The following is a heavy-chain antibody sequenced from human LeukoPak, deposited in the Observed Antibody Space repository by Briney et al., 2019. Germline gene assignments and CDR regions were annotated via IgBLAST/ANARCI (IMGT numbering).Heavy chain of an antibody. CDR1: GYTFTGYY. CDR3: ARDSGTWVECSRTSCYIAY. Sequence: GASVKVSCKASGYTFTGYYMHWVRQAPGQGLEWMGWINPNSGGTNYAQKFQGRVTMTRNTSISTAYMELSRLRSDDTAVYYCARDSGTWVECSRTSCYIAYWGPGTLVSVSS. J-gene: IGHJ4*02. CDR2: INPNSGGT. D-gene: IGHD2-2*02. V-gene: IGHV1-2*02.